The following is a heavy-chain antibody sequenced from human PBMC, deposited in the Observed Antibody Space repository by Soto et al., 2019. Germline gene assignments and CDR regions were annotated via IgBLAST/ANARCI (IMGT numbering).Heavy chain of an antibody. CDR1: GYTFTNYA. Sequence: ASVKVSCKTSGYTFTNYALHWVRQAPGQRLEWMGWINTGNGYPEYSQNFQGRITFTRDTSATTVYMELSSLRSEDTAMFYCARRDSRSGGFDYWGQGTLVTVSS. CDR2: INTGNGYP. V-gene: IGHV1-3*04. D-gene: IGHD6-6*01. J-gene: IGHJ4*02. CDR3: ARRDSRSGGFDY.